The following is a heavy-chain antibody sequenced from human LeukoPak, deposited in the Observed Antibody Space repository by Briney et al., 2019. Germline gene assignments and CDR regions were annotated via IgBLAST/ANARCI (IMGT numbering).Heavy chain of an antibody. CDR1: GYSFTSYW. Sequence: GDSLKISCKGSGYSFTSYWIGWVRQLPGKGLEWVGIIYPGDSDTRYSPSFQGQVTISADKSISTAYLQWSSLKASDTAMYYCARLKDTMVRGHFDYWGQGTLVTVSS. J-gene: IGHJ4*02. V-gene: IGHV5-51*01. CDR2: IYPGDSDT. CDR3: ARLKDTMVRGHFDY. D-gene: IGHD3-10*01.